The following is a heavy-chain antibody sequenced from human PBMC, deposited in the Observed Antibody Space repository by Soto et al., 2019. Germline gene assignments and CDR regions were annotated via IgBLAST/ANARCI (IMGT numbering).Heavy chain of an antibody. CDR1: GFSFSNNG. Sequence: QVQLVESGGGVVQPGRSLRLSCSASGFSFSNNGMHWVRQAPGKGLEWVAVIWYDGSKKHYGDSVRGRFTISRDDSKNTVYLQMGSLRVEDTAVYFCARDAGKGVAPDYWGQGTLVTVSS. D-gene: IGHD6-19*01. V-gene: IGHV3-33*01. CDR2: IWYDGSKK. CDR3: ARDAGKGVAPDY. J-gene: IGHJ4*02.